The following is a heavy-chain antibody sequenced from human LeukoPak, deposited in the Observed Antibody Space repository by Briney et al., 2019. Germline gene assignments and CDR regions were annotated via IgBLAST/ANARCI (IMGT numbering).Heavy chain of an antibody. CDR2: ISYSGST. CDR3: ARGDSGWSADFDY. Sequence: PSETLSLTCTVSGGSVSSYFWSWFRQPPGKGLEWIGYISYSGSTNYNPSLKSRVTISVDTSKNQFSLNLSSVTAADTAVYYCARGDSGWSADFDYWGQGTLVTVSS. V-gene: IGHV4-59*02. D-gene: IGHD6-19*01. CDR1: GGSVSSYF. J-gene: IGHJ4*02.